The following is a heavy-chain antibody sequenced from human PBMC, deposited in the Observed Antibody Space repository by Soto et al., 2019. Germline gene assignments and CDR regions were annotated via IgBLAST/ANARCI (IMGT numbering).Heavy chain of an antibody. CDR1: GYTFLSYY. J-gene: IGHJ5*01. D-gene: IGHD1-26*01. V-gene: IGHV1-46*01. Sequence: GGALKGSCQASGYTFLSYYMHWGRKGPGQRLEWMGIIDPSGGNTNYAQKFQGRVSMTRDTSTTTVYLELRSLRSDDTAFYYCARSSGGVFGTIIEGSNWFGSWGQGTLVTVSS. CDR2: IDPSGGNT. CDR3: ARSSGGVFGTIIEGSNWFGS.